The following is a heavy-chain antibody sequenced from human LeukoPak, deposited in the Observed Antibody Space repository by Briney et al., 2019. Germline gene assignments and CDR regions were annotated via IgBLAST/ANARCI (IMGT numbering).Heavy chain of an antibody. J-gene: IGHJ4*02. V-gene: IGHV1-18*01. CDR2: ISTYNGNT. D-gene: IGHD5-18*01. CDR3: ARDRMDTGTYFDY. CDR1: GYAFTTYG. Sequence: ASVKVSCRSSGYAFTTYGITWVRQAPGQGLEWMGWISTYNGNTNYAQKLQGRVTMTTDTSTSTAYMELRSLRSDDTAMYYCARDRMDTGTYFDYWGQGTLVIVS.